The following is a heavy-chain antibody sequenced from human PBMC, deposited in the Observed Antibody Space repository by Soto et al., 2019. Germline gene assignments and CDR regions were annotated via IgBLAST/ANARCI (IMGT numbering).Heavy chain of an antibody. CDR1: GFTFSDHY. V-gene: IGHV3-72*01. D-gene: IGHD3-10*01. J-gene: IGHJ6*03. CDR3: ARTGASGSYYNRYYYYMDV. Sequence: EVQLVESGGGLVQPGGSLRLSCAASGFTFSDHYMDWVRQAPGKGLEWVGRTRNKANSYTTEYAASVKGRFTISRDDSKNSLYLQMNSLKTEDTAVYYCARTGASGSYYNRYYYYMDVWGKGTTVTVSS. CDR2: TRNKANSYTT.